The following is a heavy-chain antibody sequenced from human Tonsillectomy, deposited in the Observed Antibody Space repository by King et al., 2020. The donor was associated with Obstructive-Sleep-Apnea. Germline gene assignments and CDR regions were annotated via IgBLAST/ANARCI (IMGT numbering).Heavy chain of an antibody. V-gene: IGHV3-21*01. J-gene: IGHJ4*02. CDR3: AGDPELATTRAFDY. D-gene: IGHD5-24*01. CDR1: GLNFTTYS. Sequence: VQLVESGGGLVKPGGSLTLSCATSGLNFTTYSMNWVRQAPGKGLEWVSSISSTSSDVYSADSVKGRFTISRANARKSVFLHMNSLRADDTAVYFCAGDPELATTRAFDYWGQGALVTVAS. CDR2: ISSTSSDV.